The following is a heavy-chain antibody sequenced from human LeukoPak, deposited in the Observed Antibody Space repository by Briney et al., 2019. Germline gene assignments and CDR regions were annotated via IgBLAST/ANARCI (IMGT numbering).Heavy chain of an antibody. CDR3: ARASFWFDYSGYYFDF. J-gene: IGHJ4*02. V-gene: IGHV3-23*01. CDR1: GFTFSSYA. CDR2: ISGSGGST. D-gene: IGHD1-26*01. Sequence: GGSLILSCAASGFTFSSYAMNWVRQAPGKGLEWVSGISGSGGSTYYADSVKGRFTISRDNSKNTVYLQMNSLRAEDTAVYYCARASFWFDYSGYYFDFWGQGTLVTVSS.